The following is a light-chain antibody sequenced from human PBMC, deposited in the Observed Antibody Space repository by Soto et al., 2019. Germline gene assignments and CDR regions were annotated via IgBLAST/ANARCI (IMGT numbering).Light chain of an antibody. Sequence: EIVLTQSPGTLSLSPGERATLSCRASQSVSSSYLAWYQQKPGQAPRLLIYGASSRATGIPDRFSGSGSGTAFPLTISRLEPEDFAVYYCQKYGSSLWTFGQGPKVNI. V-gene: IGKV3-20*01. CDR3: QKYGSSLWT. CDR1: QSVSSSY. J-gene: IGKJ1*01. CDR2: GAS.